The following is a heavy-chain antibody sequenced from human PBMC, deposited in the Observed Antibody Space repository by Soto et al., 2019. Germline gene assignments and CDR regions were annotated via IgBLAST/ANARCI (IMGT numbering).Heavy chain of an antibody. CDR2: ISSSSGST. V-gene: IGHV3-23*01. CDR1: GFTFSTYA. J-gene: IGHJ4*02. CDR3: AKQQLKVPRSFDY. D-gene: IGHD6-13*01. Sequence: EVQLLESGGGLVQPGGSLRLSCAASGFTFSTYAMAWVRQAPGKGLEGVLSISSSSGSTFYADSVKGRCTISRDKSENTLSLQMSSLRAEDTAVYYCAKQQLKVPRSFDYWRQGTLVTVSS.